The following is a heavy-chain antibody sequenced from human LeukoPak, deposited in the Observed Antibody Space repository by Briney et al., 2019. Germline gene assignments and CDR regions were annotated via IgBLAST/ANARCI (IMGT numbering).Heavy chain of an antibody. CDR3: ARHPSNGVHAGYYFDY. CDR1: GYSFTSYW. J-gene: IGHJ4*02. D-gene: IGHD2-8*01. Sequence: GESLKISCKGSGYSFTSYWIGWVRQMPGKGLEWMGNIYPGDSDTRYSPSFQGQVTISADKSISTAYLQWSSLKASDTAMYYCARHPSNGVHAGYYFDYWGQGTLVTVSS. V-gene: IGHV5-51*01. CDR2: IYPGDSDT.